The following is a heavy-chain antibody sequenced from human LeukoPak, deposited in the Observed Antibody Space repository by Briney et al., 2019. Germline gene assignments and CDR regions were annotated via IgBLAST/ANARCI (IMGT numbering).Heavy chain of an antibody. V-gene: IGHV3-21*01. CDR1: GFTFSGYS. D-gene: IGHD2-2*01. CDR3: ARDRLGTSLDAFDI. Sequence: QPGGSLRLSCAASGFTFSGYSMNWVRQAPGKGLEWVSSISSSSSYIYYADSVKGRFTISRDNAKNSLYLQMNSLRAEDTALYYCARDRLGTSLDAFDIWGQGTMVTVSP. J-gene: IGHJ3*02. CDR2: ISSSSSYI.